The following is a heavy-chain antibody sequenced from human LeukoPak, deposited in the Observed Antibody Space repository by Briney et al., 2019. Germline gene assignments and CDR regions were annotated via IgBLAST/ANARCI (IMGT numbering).Heavy chain of an antibody. Sequence: GGSLRLSCAASGFTFSNAWMSWVRQAPGKGLEWVGRIRSKTDGGTTDYAAPVKGRFTISGDDSKNTLYLQMNSLKSEDTAVYYCNTAPRLRPGFFELWGRGTLVTVSS. V-gene: IGHV3-15*01. D-gene: IGHD4-17*01. CDR1: GFTFSNAW. CDR3: NTAPRLRPGFFEL. J-gene: IGHJ2*01. CDR2: IRSKTDGGTT.